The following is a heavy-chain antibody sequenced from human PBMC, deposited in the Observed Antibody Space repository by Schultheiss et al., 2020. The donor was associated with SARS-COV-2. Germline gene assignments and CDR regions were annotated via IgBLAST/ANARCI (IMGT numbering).Heavy chain of an antibody. V-gene: IGHV4-59*08. D-gene: IGHD4-11*01. CDR3: ARRRQDTNAYSDFDS. CDR2: IYYSVNT. J-gene: IGHJ4*02. Sequence: SETLTLTCTVSGASISSFYWSWIRQTPGKGLEWIGYIYYSVNTCYNHSLKSRVTISADTSKNQFSLKLNSVTAADTAVYYCARRRQDTNAYSDFDSWGQGTLVTVAS. CDR1: GASISSFY.